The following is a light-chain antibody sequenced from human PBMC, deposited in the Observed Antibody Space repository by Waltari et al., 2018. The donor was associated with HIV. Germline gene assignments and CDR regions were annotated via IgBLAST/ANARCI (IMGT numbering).Light chain of an antibody. CDR3: GTWDDSLNGFYV. J-gene: IGLJ1*01. V-gene: IGLV1-44*01. CDR2: GSN. Sequence: VLTQSPSASGTPGQRVTVSCYGRRSNLASNDFTWHQRLPGTAPKLLIYGSNKRPSWVPDRFSGSKSGTSASLAISGLQPEDEADYYCGTWDDSLNGFYVFGTGTKVTVL. CDR1: RSNLASND.